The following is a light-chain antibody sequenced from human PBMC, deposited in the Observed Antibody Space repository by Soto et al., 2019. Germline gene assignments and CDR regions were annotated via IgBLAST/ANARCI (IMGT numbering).Light chain of an antibody. CDR1: YTDVGGYNR. CDR2: EVD. Sequence: QSALTQPASVSGSPGQSITISCTGTYTDVGGYNRVSWYQHHAGKGPKMLIFEVDNRPSGISDRFSGSKSGDTASLTISDLQAEDEADYYCVSYIESSLTHWVFGGGTKFTVL. V-gene: IGLV2-14*01. J-gene: IGLJ3*02. CDR3: VSYIESSLTHWV.